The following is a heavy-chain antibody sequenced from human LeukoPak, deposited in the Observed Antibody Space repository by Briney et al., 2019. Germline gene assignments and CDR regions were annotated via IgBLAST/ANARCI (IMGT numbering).Heavy chain of an antibody. Sequence: GGSLRLSCAASGFTFSSYAMSWVRQAPGKGLEWVSAISGSGGSTYYADSVKGRFTISRDNSKNTLYLQMNSLRAEDTAVYYCAKDDCSGGSCGDFDYWGQGTLVTVSS. V-gene: IGHV3-23*01. CDR2: ISGSGGST. CDR3: AKDDCSGGSCGDFDY. D-gene: IGHD2-15*01. J-gene: IGHJ4*02. CDR1: GFTFSSYA.